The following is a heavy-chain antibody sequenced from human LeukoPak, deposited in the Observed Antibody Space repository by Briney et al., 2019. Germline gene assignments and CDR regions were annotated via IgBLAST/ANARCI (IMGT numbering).Heavy chain of an antibody. CDR3: ARTGDMVRGVISTYDY. CDR2: INHSGST. D-gene: IGHD3-10*01. J-gene: IGHJ4*02. V-gene: IGHV4-34*01. Sequence: PSETLSLTCAVYGGSFSGYYWSWIRQPPGKGLEWIGEINHSGSTNYNPSLKSRVTISVDTSKNQFSQKLSSVTAADTAVYYCARTGDMVRGVISTYDYWGQGTLVTVSS. CDR1: GGSFSGYY.